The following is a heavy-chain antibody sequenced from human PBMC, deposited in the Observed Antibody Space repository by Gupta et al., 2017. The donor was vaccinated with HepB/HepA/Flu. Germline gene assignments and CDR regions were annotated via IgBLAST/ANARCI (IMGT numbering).Heavy chain of an antibody. CDR2: ISGSGGST. J-gene: IGHJ5*02. Sequence: DVQLLESGGGLVQPGGSLRLSCAAPGLTFSSYAFIWVRQAPGQGLEWVSGISGSGGSTVYADSVKGRFTSSRDNSNDTLYLQMNSLRAEDTATYYCAKAPKMTIPRGGLDPWGQGTLVTVSS. CDR3: AKAPKMTIPRGGLDP. V-gene: IGHV3-23*01. D-gene: IGHD2-2*02. CDR1: GLTFSSYA.